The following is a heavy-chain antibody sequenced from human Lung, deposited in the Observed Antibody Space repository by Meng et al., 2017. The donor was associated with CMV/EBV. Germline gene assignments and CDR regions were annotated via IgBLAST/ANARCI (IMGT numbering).Heavy chain of an antibody. CDR2: MNPNSGNT. J-gene: IGHJ6*02. D-gene: IGHD2-2*02. CDR3: ASKAGVVPAAIPVYYYYGMDV. CDR1: GYTFTSYD. Sequence: SVXVSXXASGYTFTSYDINWVRQATGQGLEWMGWMNPNSGNTGYAQKFQGRVTITRNTSISTAYMELSSLRSEDTAVYYCASKAGVVPAAIPVYYYYGMDVWGQGTTVXVSS. V-gene: IGHV1-8*03.